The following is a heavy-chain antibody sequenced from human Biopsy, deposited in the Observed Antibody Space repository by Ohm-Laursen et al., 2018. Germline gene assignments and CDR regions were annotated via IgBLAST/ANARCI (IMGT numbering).Heavy chain of an antibody. J-gene: IGHJ4*02. CDR3: AREAIGYQLPCDD. V-gene: IGHV1-69*04. CDR2: IIPILRTT. CDR1: TGTFDSYG. D-gene: IGHD2-15*01. Sequence: SSVKVSRKISTGTFDSYGVTWVRQAPGHGLEWMGRIIPILRTTTYAPKFQGRVTFTADKSSSTAYLELSSLTSEDAAMFYCAREAIGYQLPCDDWGQGTLVTVSS.